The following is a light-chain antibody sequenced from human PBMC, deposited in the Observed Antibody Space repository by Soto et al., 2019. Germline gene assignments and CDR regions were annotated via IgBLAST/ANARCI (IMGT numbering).Light chain of an antibody. CDR3: QQLNSYPA. Sequence: DIKLTQSPSFLSASVGDRITITCRASQGIGGYLAWYQQKPGKAPKLLIYAASTLQTGVPSRFSGSGSGTEFTLTISSLQPEDFATYYCQQLNSYPAFGQGTKLEIK. CDR1: QGIGGY. V-gene: IGKV1-9*01. CDR2: AAS. J-gene: IGKJ2*01.